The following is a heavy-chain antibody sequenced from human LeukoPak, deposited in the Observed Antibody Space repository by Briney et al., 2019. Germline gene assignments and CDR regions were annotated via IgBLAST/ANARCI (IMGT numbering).Heavy chain of an antibody. CDR2: IYYSGST. D-gene: IGHD3-10*01. J-gene: IGHJ6*03. CDR1: GGSISSYY. V-gene: IGHV4-59*01. Sequence: SETLSLTCTVSGGSISSYYWSWMRQPPGKGLEWIGYIYYSGSTNYNPSLKSRVTISVDTSKNQFSLKLSSVTAADTAVYYCARGGRGDYYYYMDVWGKGTTVTVSS. CDR3: ARGGRGDYYYYMDV.